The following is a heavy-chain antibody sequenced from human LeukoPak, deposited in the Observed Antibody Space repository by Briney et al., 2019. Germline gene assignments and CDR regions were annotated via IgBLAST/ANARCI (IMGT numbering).Heavy chain of an antibody. Sequence: ASVNVSCKVSGYTLTELSMHWVRQAPRKGLEWMGGFDPEDGETIYAQKFQGRVTMTEDTSTDTAYMELSSLRSEDTAEYYCATGGGAMVGGGYDAFDIWGQGTMVTVSS. J-gene: IGHJ3*02. D-gene: IGHD3-10*02. CDR2: FDPEDGET. CDR3: ATGGGAMVGGGYDAFDI. CDR1: GYTLTELS. V-gene: IGHV1-24*01.